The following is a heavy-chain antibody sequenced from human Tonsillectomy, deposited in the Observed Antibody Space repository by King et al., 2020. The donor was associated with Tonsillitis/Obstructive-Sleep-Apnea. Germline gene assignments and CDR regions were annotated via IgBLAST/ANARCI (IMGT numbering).Heavy chain of an antibody. D-gene: IGHD3-3*01. Sequence: VHLVESGGGLVQPGGSLRLSCAASGFTFSSYAMSWVRQAPGKGLEWVSVISCSGGSTYDADSVKGRFTISRDNSKNTLYLQMNSLRAEDTAVYYCAKVNGGWDFWSGYYSNWFDPWGQGTLVTVSS. CDR3: AKVNGGWDFWSGYYSNWFDP. J-gene: IGHJ5*02. V-gene: IGHV3-23*04. CDR1: GFTFSSYA. CDR2: ISCSGGST.